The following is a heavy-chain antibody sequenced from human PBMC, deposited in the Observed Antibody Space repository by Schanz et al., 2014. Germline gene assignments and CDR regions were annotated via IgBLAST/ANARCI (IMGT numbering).Heavy chain of an antibody. V-gene: IGHV1-18*01. CDR1: GYTFTSYG. J-gene: IGHJ4*02. D-gene: IGHD3-3*01. CDR3: ARDRRFFDRDDLYYFDS. CDR2: ISAYNGNT. Sequence: QIQLVQSGPEVKKPGASVKVSCKASGYTFTSYGISWVRQAPGQGLEWMGWISAYNGNTKYPQKLQDRVTMTTDTSTSTAYMELRSLRSDDTAVYYCARDRRFFDRDDLYYFDSWGQGTLVTVSS.